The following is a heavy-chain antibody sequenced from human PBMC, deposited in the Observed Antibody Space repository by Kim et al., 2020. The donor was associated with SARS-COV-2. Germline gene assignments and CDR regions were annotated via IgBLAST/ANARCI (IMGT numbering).Heavy chain of an antibody. D-gene: IGHD6-13*01. V-gene: IGHV4-31*03. CDR2: IYYSGST. J-gene: IGHJ5*02. CDR3: ARDSQGGIAAAGIDP. Sequence: SETLSLTCTVSGGSISSGGYYWSWIRQHPGKGLEWIGYIYYSGSTYYNPSLKSRVTISVDTSKNQFCLKLSSVTAADTAVYYCARDSQGGIAAAGIDPWGQGTLVTVSS. CDR1: GGSISSGGYY.